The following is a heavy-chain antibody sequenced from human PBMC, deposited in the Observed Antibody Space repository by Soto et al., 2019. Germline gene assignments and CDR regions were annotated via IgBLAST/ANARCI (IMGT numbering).Heavy chain of an antibody. CDR3: ARDYYGSGSYYFSGFYYYMDG. CDR2: IWYDGSNK. J-gene: IGHJ6*03. Sequence: QVQLVESGGGVVQPGRSLRLSCAASGFTFSSYGMHWVRQAPGKGLEWVAGIWYDGSNKYYADSVKGRFTISRDNSKNTLYLQMNSLRAEETAVYYCARDYYGSGSYYFSGFYYYMDGWGKGTTVTVSS. V-gene: IGHV3-33*01. D-gene: IGHD3-10*01. CDR1: GFTFSSYG.